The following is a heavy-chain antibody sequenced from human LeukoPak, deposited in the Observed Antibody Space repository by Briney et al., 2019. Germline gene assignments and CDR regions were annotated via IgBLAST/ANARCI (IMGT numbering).Heavy chain of an antibody. CDR2: IYHSGST. V-gene: IGHV4-38-2*02. CDR1: SYSIISTYY. J-gene: IGHJ3*02. Sequence: TASETLSLTCTVSSYSIISTYYWGWIRQPPGKGLEWIGSIYHSGSTYYNPSLKSRVTISVDTSKNQFSLKLSSVTAADTAVYYCARESRGGYYYQRAFDIWGQGTMVTVSS. CDR3: ARESRGGYYYQRAFDI. D-gene: IGHD3-22*01.